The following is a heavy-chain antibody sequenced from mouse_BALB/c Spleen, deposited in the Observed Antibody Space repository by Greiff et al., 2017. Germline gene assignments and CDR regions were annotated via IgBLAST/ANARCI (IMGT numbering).Heavy chain of an antibody. CDR3: ARTGNYWYFDV. V-gene: IGHV1-63*02. Sequence: QVQLQQSGAELVRPGTSVKISCKASGYTFTNYWLGWVKQRPGHGLEWIGDIYPGGGYTNYNEKFKGKATLTADTSSSTAYMQLSSLTSEDSAVYFCARTGNYWYFDVWGAGTTVTVSS. J-gene: IGHJ1*01. CDR2: IYPGGGYT. CDR1: GYTFTNYW. D-gene: IGHD2-1*01.